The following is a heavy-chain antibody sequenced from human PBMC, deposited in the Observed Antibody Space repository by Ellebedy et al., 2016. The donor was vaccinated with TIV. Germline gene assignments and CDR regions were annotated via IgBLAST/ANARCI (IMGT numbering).Heavy chain of an antibody. J-gene: IGHJ3*01. V-gene: IGHV3-73*01. Sequence: PGGSLRLSCAASGLTFSASAIHWVRQASGKGLEWVGRIRSKDDNYATTYAASVKGRFTISRDESKNTAYLQMNSLKTEDTAVYYCTRPSGRYRKDAFDFWGQGTMVTVSS. CDR2: IRSKDDNYAT. CDR3: TRPSGRYRKDAFDF. D-gene: IGHD5-12*01. CDR1: GLTFSASA.